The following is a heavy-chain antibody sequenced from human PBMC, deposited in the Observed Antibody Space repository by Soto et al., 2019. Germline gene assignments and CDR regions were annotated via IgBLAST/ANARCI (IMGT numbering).Heavy chain of an antibody. D-gene: IGHD2-21*02. Sequence: QLQLQESGSGLVKPSQTLSLTCADSGGSISSGGYSWSWIRQPPGKGLEWIGYIYHSGSTYYNPSLKSRVTTSVDRSKNPFSLMLSSVTAADTAVYYRARGRVAAIYPDWFDPWGQGTLVTVSP. J-gene: IGHJ5*02. V-gene: IGHV4-30-2*01. CDR2: IYHSGST. CDR3: ARGRVAAIYPDWFDP. CDR1: GGSISSGGYS.